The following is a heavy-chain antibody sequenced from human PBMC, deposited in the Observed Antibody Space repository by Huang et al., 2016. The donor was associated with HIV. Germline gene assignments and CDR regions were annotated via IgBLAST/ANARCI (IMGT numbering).Heavy chain of an antibody. CDR2: INHSGST. V-gene: IGHV4-34*01. Sequence: QVQLQQWGAGLLKPSETLSLTCAVYGGSFSGYSWNWILQSPGKGLEWIGKINHSGSTDYNPYLKSLVTISRDTSKNQFSLKLNSVTAADTAIYYCAREVMITFGGPFDPWGHGNLVTVSS. D-gene: IGHD3-16*01. J-gene: IGHJ5*02. CDR3: AREVMITFGGPFDP. CDR1: GGSFSGYS.